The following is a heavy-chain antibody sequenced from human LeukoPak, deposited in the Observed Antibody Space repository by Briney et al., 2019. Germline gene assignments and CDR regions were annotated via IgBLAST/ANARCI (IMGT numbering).Heavy chain of an antibody. J-gene: IGHJ5*02. D-gene: IGHD3-10*01. CDR3: VKGSTSWFRAWFDP. V-gene: IGHV3-21*04. Sequence: PGGSLRLSCVASGFNFNGYSMFWVRQAPGKGLEWVSSISRSSGNIYYADSVKGRFTISRDNAKNSLYLQMSSLREEDTAFYYCVKGSTSWFRAWFDPWGQGTLVTVSS. CDR2: ISRSSGNI. CDR1: GFNFNGYS.